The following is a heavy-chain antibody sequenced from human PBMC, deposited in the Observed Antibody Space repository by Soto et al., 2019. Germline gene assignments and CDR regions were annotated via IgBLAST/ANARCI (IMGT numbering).Heavy chain of an antibody. CDR3: ARGRHSSGWHDWFDP. V-gene: IGHV1-2*04. CDR2: INPNSGGT. Sequence: EASVKVSCKASGYTFTGYYMHWVRQAPGQGLEWMGWINPNSGGTNYAQKFQGWVTMTRDTSISTAYMELSRLRSDDTAVYYCARGRHSSGWHDWFDPWGQGTLVTVSS. J-gene: IGHJ5*02. D-gene: IGHD6-19*01. CDR1: GYTFTGYY.